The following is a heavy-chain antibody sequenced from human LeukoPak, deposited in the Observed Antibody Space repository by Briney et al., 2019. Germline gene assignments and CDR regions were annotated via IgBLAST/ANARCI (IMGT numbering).Heavy chain of an antibody. CDR1: GGSFRGYY. J-gene: IGHJ3*02. Sequence: PSETLSLTCAVYGGSFRGYYWRWIPQPPGRGLEWIGEINHSGNTNYNPSLKSRVTISVNTSKNQFSLKLSSVTAADTAVYYCASDYDNDAFDIWGQGTMVTVSS. CDR2: INHSGNT. D-gene: IGHD3-9*01. CDR3: ASDYDNDAFDI. V-gene: IGHV4-34*01.